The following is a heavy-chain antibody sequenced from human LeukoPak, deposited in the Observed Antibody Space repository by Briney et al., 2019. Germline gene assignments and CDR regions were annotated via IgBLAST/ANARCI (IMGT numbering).Heavy chain of an antibody. J-gene: IGHJ4*02. D-gene: IGHD3-3*02. V-gene: IGHV4-4*02. CDR3: ARGPAIFYYLDY. Sequence: SETLSLTCAVSGDSISSHNWWSWVRQTPGKGLEWIGEVFHSGNTNYNPSLESRVTISVDKSKNHLSLKLNSVTAADTAVYFCARGPAIFYYLDYWGQGALVIVSS. CDR2: VFHSGNT. CDR1: GDSISSHNW.